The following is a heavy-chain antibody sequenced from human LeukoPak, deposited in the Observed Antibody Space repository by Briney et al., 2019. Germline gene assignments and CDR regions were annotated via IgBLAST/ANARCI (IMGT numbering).Heavy chain of an antibody. CDR3: TRAPYNSENYPYCFDF. D-gene: IGHD1-7*01. CDR1: GFTFSLYG. V-gene: IGHV3-49*04. CDR2: IRSTTHSGTT. Sequence: PGGSLRLSCAASGFTFSLYGMHWVRQAPGKGLEWGSFIRSTTHSGTTEYVASVKGRFTMSRHDSKRIGYLQMNSLITEDTAVYYCTRAPYNSENYPYCFDFWGQGTLVTASS. J-gene: IGHJ4*02.